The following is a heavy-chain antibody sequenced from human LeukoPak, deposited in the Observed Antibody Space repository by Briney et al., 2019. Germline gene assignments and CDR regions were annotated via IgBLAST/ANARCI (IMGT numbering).Heavy chain of an antibody. D-gene: IGHD3-22*01. CDR3: ARTYYYDSSGYYSSGWFDP. Sequence: ASVKVSCKASGYTFTGYYMHWVRQAPGQGLEWMGRINPNSGGTNYAQKLQGRVTMTRDTSISTAYMELSRLRSDDTAVYYCARTYYYDSSGYYSSGWFDPWGQGTLVTVSS. V-gene: IGHV1-2*06. CDR1: GYTFTGYY. J-gene: IGHJ5*02. CDR2: INPNSGGT.